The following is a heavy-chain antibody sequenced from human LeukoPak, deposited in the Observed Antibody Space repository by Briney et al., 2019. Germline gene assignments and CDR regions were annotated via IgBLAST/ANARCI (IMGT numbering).Heavy chain of an antibody. V-gene: IGHV4-39*01. CDR2: FYSSESS. Sequence: SGTLSLTCTVSGGSISSSSYHWGWIRQPPGKGLEWIGTFYSSESSYYNPSLKSRLTISVDTSRNQFSLKLSSVTASDTAVYYCATRYGSGTYPRYYFDSWGQGTLVTVSS. CDR3: ATRYGSGTYPRYYFDS. CDR1: GGSISSSSYH. D-gene: IGHD3-10*01. J-gene: IGHJ4*02.